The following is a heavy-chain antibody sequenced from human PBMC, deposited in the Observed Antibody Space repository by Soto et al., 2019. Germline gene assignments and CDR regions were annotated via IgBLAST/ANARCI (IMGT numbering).Heavy chain of an antibody. Sequence: GSGPTLVNPTQTLTLTCTFSGFSLSTSGVGVGWIRQPPGKALEWLALIYWNDDKRYSPSLKSRLTITKDTSKNQVVLTMTNMDPVDTATYYCSHSRTWHSSSSIKERPSGFDYWGQGTLVTVSS. J-gene: IGHJ4*02. D-gene: IGHD6-6*01. V-gene: IGHV2-5*01. CDR3: SHSRTWHSSSSIKERPSGFDY. CDR2: IYWNDDK. CDR1: GFSLSTSGVG.